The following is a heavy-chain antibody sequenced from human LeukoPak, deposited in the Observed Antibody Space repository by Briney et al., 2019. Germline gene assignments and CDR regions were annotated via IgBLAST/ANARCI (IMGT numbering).Heavy chain of an antibody. CDR1: GGSISTYY. CDR3: ARIAVSVTGYNWFDP. J-gene: IGHJ5*02. CDR2: IYYTGST. D-gene: IGHD6-19*01. Sequence: PSETLSLTCAVSGGSISTYYWNWIRQPPGKGLEWIGCIYYTGSTIYNPSLKSRVTISVDTSKNQFSLKLSSVTAADTAVYYCARIAVSVTGYNWFDPWGQGTLVTVSS. V-gene: IGHV4-59*08.